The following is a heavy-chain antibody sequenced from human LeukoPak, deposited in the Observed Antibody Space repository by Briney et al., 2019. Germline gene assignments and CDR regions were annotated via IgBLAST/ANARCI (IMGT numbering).Heavy chain of an antibody. J-gene: IGHJ6*03. V-gene: IGHV1-2*02. CDR2: INPNSGGT. Sequence: GASVKVSCKASGYTFTGYYMHWVRQAPGQGLEWMGWINPNSGGTNYAQKFQGRVTMTRDTSISTAYMELSRLRSDDTAVYYCASTGYSYGFWFYYYMDVWGKGTTVTVSS. CDR3: ASTGYSYGFWFYYYMDV. CDR1: GYTFTGYY. D-gene: IGHD5-18*01.